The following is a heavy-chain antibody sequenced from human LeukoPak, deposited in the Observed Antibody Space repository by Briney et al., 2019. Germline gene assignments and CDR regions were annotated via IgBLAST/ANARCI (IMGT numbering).Heavy chain of an antibody. CDR1: GFTFNNAW. CDR2: IKSDGGTT. D-gene: IGHD4-17*01. CDR3: TTDLGDYGDCLRC. J-gene: IGHJ4*02. V-gene: IGHV3-15*01. Sequence: KTGGSLRLSCASSGFTFNNAWMSWVRQAPGKRLEWIARIKSDGGTTDYVAPVKGRFTISRDDSISTLYLQMTNLKVEDTAVYYCTTDLGDYGDCLRCWGQGTLVTVSS.